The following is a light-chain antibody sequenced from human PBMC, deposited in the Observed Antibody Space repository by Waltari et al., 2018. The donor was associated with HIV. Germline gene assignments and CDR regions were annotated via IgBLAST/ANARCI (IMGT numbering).Light chain of an antibody. CDR1: QSITND. CDR2: TAS. CDR3: QQSYSTPRT. J-gene: IGKJ1*01. V-gene: IGKV1-39*01. Sequence: DIQLTQFPSSLPASVGARVTITCRASQSITNDLNWYQQKPGQAPKVLIYTASSLQSGVPARFSGSGSGTDFTLTISSQQPVDLATYYCQQSYSTPRTFGQGTKVEIK.